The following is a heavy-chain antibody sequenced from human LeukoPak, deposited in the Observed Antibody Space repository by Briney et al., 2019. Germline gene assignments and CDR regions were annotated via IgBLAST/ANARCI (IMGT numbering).Heavy chain of an antibody. CDR3: ARGPPSSGWYRYFDL. CDR1: GGSISSYY. CDR2: IYYSGST. D-gene: IGHD6-19*01. J-gene: IGHJ2*01. V-gene: IGHV4-59*01. Sequence: PSETLSLTCTVSGGSISSYYWSWIRQPPGKGLEWIGYIYYSGSTNYNPSLKSRVTISVDTSKNQFSLKLSSVTAADTAVYYCARGPPSSGWYRYFDLWGRGTLVTVSS.